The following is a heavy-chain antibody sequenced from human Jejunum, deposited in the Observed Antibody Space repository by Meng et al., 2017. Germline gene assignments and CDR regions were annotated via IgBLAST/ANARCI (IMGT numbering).Heavy chain of an antibody. V-gene: IGHV3-23*01. CDR1: GFTFSSHT. J-gene: IGHJ4*02. CDR3: AKLTTN. CDR2: ISVSTSST. Sequence: GGSLRLSCAASGFTFSSHTLSWVRQAPGKGLEWVSSISVSTSSTYYTDSVKGRFTISRDNSKNTLYLQMDSLRAEDTAVYYCAKLTTNWGQGTLVTASS. D-gene: IGHD1-14*01.